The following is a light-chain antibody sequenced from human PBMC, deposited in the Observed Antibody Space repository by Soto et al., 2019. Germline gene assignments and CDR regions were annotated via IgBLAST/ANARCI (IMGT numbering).Light chain of an antibody. CDR1: QSVSSN. J-gene: IGKJ1*01. CDR2: GAS. Sequence: EIVMTPSPAPLSVSPGGKDTLSFSASQSVSSNLAWYQQKPGQAPRLLIYGASTRATGIPARFSGSGSGTEFTLTISSLQSEDFAVYYCQQYNNWPRSFGKGTKV. CDR3: QQYNNWPRS. V-gene: IGKV3-15*01.